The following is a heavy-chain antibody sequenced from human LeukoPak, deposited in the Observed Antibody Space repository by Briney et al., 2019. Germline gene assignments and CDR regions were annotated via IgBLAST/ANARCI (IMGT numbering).Heavy chain of an antibody. Sequence: PGGSLRLSCAASGFTFSSYGMHWVRQAPGKGLEWVAVISYDGSNKYYADSVKGRFTISRDNSKNTLYLQMNSLRAEDTAVYYCAKDLNYGDPHWFDPWGQGTLVTVAS. V-gene: IGHV3-30*18. CDR3: AKDLNYGDPHWFDP. D-gene: IGHD4-17*01. CDR1: GFTFSSYG. J-gene: IGHJ5*02. CDR2: ISYDGSNK.